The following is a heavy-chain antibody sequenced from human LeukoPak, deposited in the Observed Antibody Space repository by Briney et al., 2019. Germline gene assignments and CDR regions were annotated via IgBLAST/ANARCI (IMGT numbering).Heavy chain of an antibody. CDR3: AKGVSPDRPYYYYYYYMDV. D-gene: IGHD4-23*01. J-gene: IGHJ6*03. V-gene: IGHV3-43*02. CDR1: GFTFDDYA. CDR2: ISGDGGST. Sequence: GGSLRLSCAASGFTFDDYAMHWVRQAPGKGLGWVSLISGDGGSTYYADSVKGRFTISRDNSKNSLYLQMNSLRTEDTALYYCAKGVSPDRPYYYYYYYMDVWGKGTTVTVSS.